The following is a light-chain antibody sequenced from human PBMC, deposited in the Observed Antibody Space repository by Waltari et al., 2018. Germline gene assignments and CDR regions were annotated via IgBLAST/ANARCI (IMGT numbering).Light chain of an antibody. CDR2: DDS. J-gene: IGLJ3*02. CDR1: HIGSKS. Sequence: SSVLTQSPSVSVAPGQTARIPCWGDHIGSKSVHWYQQKPGQAPVLVVYDDSDRPSGIPERFSGSNSGNTATLTISRVEAGDEADYYCQVWDGSSDHWVFGGGTKLTVL. CDR3: QVWDGSSDHWV. V-gene: IGLV3-21*02.